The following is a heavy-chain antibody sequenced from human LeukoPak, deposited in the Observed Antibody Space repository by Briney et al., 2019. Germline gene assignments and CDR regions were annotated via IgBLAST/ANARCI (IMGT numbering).Heavy chain of an antibody. V-gene: IGHV3-11*01. D-gene: IGHD6-19*01. CDR3: ARETVAGTFDY. CDR1: LYTLSEYY. Sequence: PGGSLRLSCAASLYTLSEYYMSWIRQAPGKGLEWVSDISRTADIVSYADFVLGRFTIPGDNGDDSLSLQLNNLRAECTAVYYRARETVAGTFDYWSQGTLVTVSS. CDR2: ISRTADIV. J-gene: IGHJ4*02.